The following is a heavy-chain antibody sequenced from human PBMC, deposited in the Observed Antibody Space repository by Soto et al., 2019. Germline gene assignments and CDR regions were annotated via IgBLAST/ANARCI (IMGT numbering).Heavy chain of an antibody. D-gene: IGHD4-17*01. CDR3: AKYTDYGEHRDWLDP. J-gene: IGHJ5*02. V-gene: IGHV3-30*18. CDR2: ISYHGINK. Sequence: VQLVESGGGVVQPGRSLTLSCAASGFTFSSYGMHWVRQAPGKGPEWVAVISYHGINKYYADSVKGRFTISRDNTRNTLFLQMNSLRDEDTAVYYCAKYTDYGEHRDWLDPWGQGTQVIVSS. CDR1: GFTFSSYG.